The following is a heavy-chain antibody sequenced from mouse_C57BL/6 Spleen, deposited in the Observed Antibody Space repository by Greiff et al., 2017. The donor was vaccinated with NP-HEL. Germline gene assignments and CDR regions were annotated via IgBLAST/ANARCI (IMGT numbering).Heavy chain of an antibody. CDR1: GFNIKDDY. CDR3: TRVYWYGSQETDY. Sequence: VQLQQSGAELVRPGASVKLSCTASGFNIKDDYMHWVKQRPEQGLEWIGWIDPENGDTEYASKFQGKATITADTSSNTAYLQLSSLTSEDTAVYYCTRVYWYGSQETDYWGQGTTLTVSS. J-gene: IGHJ2*01. V-gene: IGHV14-4*01. D-gene: IGHD1-1*01. CDR2: IDPENGDT.